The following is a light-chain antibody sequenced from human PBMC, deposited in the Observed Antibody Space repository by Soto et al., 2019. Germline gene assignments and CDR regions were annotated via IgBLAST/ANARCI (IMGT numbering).Light chain of an antibody. V-gene: IGLV1-51*01. Sequence: QSVLTQPPSVSAAPGQKVTISCAGSASKVGSDYVSWYQHLPGTAPKLLIYDNNKRPSGIPDRFSGSKSCTSATLDIIGLQNGDEDDYYCAKCDGSLSEGVFGGGTKLTGL. CDR2: DNN. CDR1: ASKVGSDY. J-gene: IGLJ3*02. CDR3: AKCDGSLSEGV.